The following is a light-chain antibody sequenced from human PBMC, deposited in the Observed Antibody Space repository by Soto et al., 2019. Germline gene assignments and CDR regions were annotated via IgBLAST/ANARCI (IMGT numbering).Light chain of an antibody. CDR3: QQYNSYWT. Sequence: DIQMTQSPSTLSASVGDRVTITCRASQSISNWLAWYQQKPGKAPKLLIYKASTLKSGVPSRFSGSGSGTEFTLTISSLQPDDFATYSCQQYNSYWTFGQGTKVEIK. CDR1: QSISNW. J-gene: IGKJ1*01. V-gene: IGKV1-5*03. CDR2: KAS.